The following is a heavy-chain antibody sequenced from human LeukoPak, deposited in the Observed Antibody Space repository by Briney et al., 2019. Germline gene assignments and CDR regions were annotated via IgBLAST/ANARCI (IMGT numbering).Heavy chain of an antibody. J-gene: IGHJ4*02. CDR3: ARRAGEYSHPYDY. V-gene: IGHV3-53*01. Sequence: GGSLRLSCTVSGFTFSSNSWSWVRQAPGKGLEWVSFIYSGGNTHYSDSVKGRFTLSRDNSKNTLYLQMNSLRAEDTAMYYCARRAGEYSHPYDYWGQGTLVTVSS. D-gene: IGHD2-15*01. CDR2: IYSGGNT. CDR1: GFTFSSNS.